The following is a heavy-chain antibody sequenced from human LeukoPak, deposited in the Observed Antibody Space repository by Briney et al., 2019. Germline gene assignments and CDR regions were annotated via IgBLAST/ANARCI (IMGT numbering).Heavy chain of an antibody. CDR1: GFTFSSYG. CDR2: INFGGSTI. J-gene: IGHJ4*02. Sequence: GGSLRLSFAASGFTFSSYGINWVRQAPGKGLEWVSYINFGGSTIYYADSVKGRFTISRDNAKNSLYLQMNSLRAEDTAVYYCATLGGAYAYNYGFDYWGQGTLITVSS. V-gene: IGHV3-48*03. D-gene: IGHD5-24*01. CDR3: ATLGGAYAYNYGFDY.